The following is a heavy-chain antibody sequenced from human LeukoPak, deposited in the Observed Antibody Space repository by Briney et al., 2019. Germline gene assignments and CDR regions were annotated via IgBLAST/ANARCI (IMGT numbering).Heavy chain of an antibody. D-gene: IGHD3-9*01. Sequence: SVKVSCKSSGYTFTSYGISWVRQAPGQGLEWMGGIIPIFDTADSTQKFQGRLTITADESTSTPYMELSSLRAEDTAVYYCARDLLGSHTSYSSGAWDYWGQGTLVTVSS. CDR2: IIPIFDTA. V-gene: IGHV1-69*13. CDR3: ARDLLGSHTSYSSGAWDY. J-gene: IGHJ4*02. CDR1: GYTFTSYG.